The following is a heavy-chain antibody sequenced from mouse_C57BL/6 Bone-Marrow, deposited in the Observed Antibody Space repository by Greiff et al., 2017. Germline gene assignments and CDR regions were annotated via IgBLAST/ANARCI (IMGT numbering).Heavy chain of an antibody. J-gene: IGHJ2*01. V-gene: IGHV1-76*01. D-gene: IGHD4-1*01. Sequence: QVQLQQSGAELVRPGASVKLSCKASGYTFTDYYINWVKQRPGQGLEWIARLYPGRGNNYYNEKFKGKATLTAEKASSTAYMQLSSLTSEDSAVYFCAREGLGRPDDYWGQGTTLTVSS. CDR3: AREGLGRPDDY. CDR2: LYPGRGNN. CDR1: GYTFTDYY.